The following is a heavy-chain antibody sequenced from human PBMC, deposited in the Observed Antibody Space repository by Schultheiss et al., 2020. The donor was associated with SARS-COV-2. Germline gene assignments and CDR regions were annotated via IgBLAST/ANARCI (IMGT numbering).Heavy chain of an antibody. V-gene: IGHV4-34*01. CDR3: ARRQFYYYGMDV. D-gene: IGHD5-24*01. CDR2: IYHSGST. J-gene: IGHJ6*02. CDR1: GGSFSGYY. Sequence: SETLSLTCAVYGGSFSGYYWSWIRQPPGKGLEWIGSIYHSGSTYYNPSLKSRVTISLDTSKNQFSLNLTAVTAADTAVYYCARRQFYYYGMDVWGQGTTVTVSS.